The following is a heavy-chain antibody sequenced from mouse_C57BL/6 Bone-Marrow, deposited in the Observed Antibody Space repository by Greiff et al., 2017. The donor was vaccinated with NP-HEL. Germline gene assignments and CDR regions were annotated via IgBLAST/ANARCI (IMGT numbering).Heavy chain of an antibody. J-gene: IGHJ1*03. Sequence: QVQLQQSGAELARPGASVKLSCKASGYTFTSYGISWVKQRTGQGLEWIGEIYPRSGNTYYNEKFKGKATLTADKSSSTAYMELRSLTSEDSAVYFCARSGIITTVVADWYFDVWGTGTTVTVSS. CDR1: GYTFTSYG. CDR2: IYPRSGNT. V-gene: IGHV1-81*01. D-gene: IGHD1-1*01. CDR3: ARSGIITTVVADWYFDV.